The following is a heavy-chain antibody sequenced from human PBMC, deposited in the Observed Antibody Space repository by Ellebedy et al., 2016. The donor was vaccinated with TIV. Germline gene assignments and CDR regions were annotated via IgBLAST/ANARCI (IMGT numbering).Heavy chain of an antibody. D-gene: IGHD2-2*01. J-gene: IGHJ5*02. V-gene: IGHV4-59*12. CDR1: GGSISSYY. CDR2: VYYSGST. CDR3: ATGLGSTSRSDWFDP. Sequence: SETLSLXCTASGGSISSYYWSWIRQPPGKGLEWIGYVYYSGSTKYNPSLKSRVTISIDTSKNQFSLKLTSVTAADTAVYYCATGLGSTSRSDWFDPWGQGTLVTVSS.